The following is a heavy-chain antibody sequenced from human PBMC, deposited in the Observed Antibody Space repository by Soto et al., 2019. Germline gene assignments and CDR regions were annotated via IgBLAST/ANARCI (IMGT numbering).Heavy chain of an antibody. CDR3: ARYKSNYYYGMDV. D-gene: IGHD1-20*01. CDR1: GGSISSYY. Sequence: SETKCLTCTVAGGSISSYYWSWIRQPPGKGLEWIGYIYYSGITNYNPSLKSRVTISVDTSKNQFSLKLSSVTAADTAVYYCARYKSNYYYGMDVWGQGTTVTVSS. CDR2: IYYSGIT. J-gene: IGHJ6*02. V-gene: IGHV4-59*01.